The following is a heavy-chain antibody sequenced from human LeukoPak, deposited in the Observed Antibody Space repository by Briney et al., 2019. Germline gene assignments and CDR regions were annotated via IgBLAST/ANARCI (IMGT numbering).Heavy chain of an antibody. CDR3: ARSRGGRLLIPNFDY. J-gene: IGHJ4*02. Sequence: PSQTLSLTCTVSGGSISSGGYYWSWISQHPGKGLEWIGYIYYGGSTYYNPSLKSRVTISVDTSKNQFSLKLSSVTAADTAVYYCARSRGGRLLIPNFDYWGQGTLVTVSS. CDR1: GGSISSGGYY. D-gene: IGHD2-15*01. V-gene: IGHV4-31*03. CDR2: IYYGGST.